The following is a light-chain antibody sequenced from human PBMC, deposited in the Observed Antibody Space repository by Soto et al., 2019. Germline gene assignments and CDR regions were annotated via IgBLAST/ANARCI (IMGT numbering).Light chain of an antibody. Sequence: QSALTQPRSVSGSPGQSVTISCTGTSSDVGGYNYVSWYQIHPGKAPKLMVFEVSNRPSGVSYRFSGSKSGNTASLTISGLQAEDEADYFCSSYSISTAYLFGTGTKLTVL. CDR3: SSYSISTAYL. CDR1: SSDVGGYNY. J-gene: IGLJ1*01. CDR2: EVS. V-gene: IGLV2-14*01.